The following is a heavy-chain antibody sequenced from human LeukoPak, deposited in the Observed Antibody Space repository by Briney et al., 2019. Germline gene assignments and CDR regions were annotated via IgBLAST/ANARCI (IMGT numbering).Heavy chain of an antibody. Sequence: SETLSLTCAVYGGSFSGYYWSWIRQPPGKGLEWIGEINHSGSTNYNPSLKSRVTISVDTSKNRFSLKLSSVTAADTAVYYCARRGFGPVDYWGQGTLVTVSS. J-gene: IGHJ4*02. CDR3: ARRGFGPVDY. V-gene: IGHV4-34*01. CDR2: INHSGST. CDR1: GGSFSGYY. D-gene: IGHD3-10*01.